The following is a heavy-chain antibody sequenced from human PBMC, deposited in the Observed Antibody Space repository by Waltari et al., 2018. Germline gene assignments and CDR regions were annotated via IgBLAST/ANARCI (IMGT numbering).Heavy chain of an antibody. D-gene: IGHD6-13*01. CDR1: GGSFSGYY. V-gene: IGHV4-34*01. J-gene: IGHJ6*03. CDR2: IKHSGST. CDR3: ASGVAAAQYYYMDV. Sequence: QVQLQQWGAGLLKPSETLSLTCAVYGGSFSGYYWSWIRQPPGKGLEWIGEIKHSGSTNYNPSLKSRVTISVDTSKNQFSLKLSSVTAADTAVYYCASGVAAAQYYYMDVWGKGTTVTVSS.